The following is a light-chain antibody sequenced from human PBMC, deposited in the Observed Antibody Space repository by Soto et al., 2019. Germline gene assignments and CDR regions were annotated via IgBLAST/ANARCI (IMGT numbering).Light chain of an antibody. J-gene: IGKJ5*01. Sequence: EIVMTHSPPTLSVSPGEIATLSSRPSQNIGTNLAWFQQKPGQAPGLLIYAASIRATDFPARFSGSGSGTEFTLTISGLQSDDFAVYYCQQYNDRPPITFGQGTRLDIK. CDR1: QNIGTN. V-gene: IGKV3-15*01. CDR2: AAS. CDR3: QQYNDRPPIT.